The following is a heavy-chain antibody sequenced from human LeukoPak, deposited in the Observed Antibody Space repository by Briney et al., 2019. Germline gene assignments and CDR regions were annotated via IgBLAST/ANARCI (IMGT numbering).Heavy chain of an antibody. J-gene: IGHJ6*02. CDR3: ARVEMATIKGGNIYYYYYGMDV. CDR1: GGSVSCGSYY. V-gene: IGHV4-61*01. Sequence: SETLSLTCTVSGGSVSCGSYYWSWIRQPPGKGLEWIGYIYYSGSTNYNPSLKSRVTISVDTSKNQFSLKLSSVTAADTAVYYCARVEMATIKGGNIYYYYYGMDVWGQGTTVTVSS. D-gene: IGHD5-24*01. CDR2: IYYSGST.